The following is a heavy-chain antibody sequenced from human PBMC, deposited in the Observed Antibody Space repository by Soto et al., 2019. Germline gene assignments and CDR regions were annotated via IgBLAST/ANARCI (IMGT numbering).Heavy chain of an antibody. CDR2: TSYGGGT. CDR1: GGSVRSNSYY. V-gene: IGHV4-39*01. CDR3: AGRGDYIAAPAEI. J-gene: IGHJ4*02. Sequence: QLQLQESGPGLVKPSETLSLTCTVSGGSVRSNSYYWNWIRQPPGKGLEWIGSTSYGGGTYYNPSLKSQVTVSVDTSNNRVSLKLTSVTATDTAVYYCAGRGDYIAAPAEIWGQGTLVIVSS. D-gene: IGHD6-13*01.